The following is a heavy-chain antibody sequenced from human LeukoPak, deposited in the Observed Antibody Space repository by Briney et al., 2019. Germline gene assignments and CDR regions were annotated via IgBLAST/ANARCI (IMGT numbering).Heavy chain of an antibody. Sequence: ASVKVSCKASGYTFSDFGITWVRQAPGQGPEWMGWIKIGEGTTHSAQKFQDRVSMTRDRSSNTSFLELRSLRSDDTAVYFCSRSFYSSSWYYFDLWGQGTLVTVSS. V-gene: IGHV1-18*01. D-gene: IGHD4-11*01. CDR2: IKIGEGTT. CDR1: GYTFSDFG. CDR3: SRSFYSSSWYYFDL. J-gene: IGHJ4*02.